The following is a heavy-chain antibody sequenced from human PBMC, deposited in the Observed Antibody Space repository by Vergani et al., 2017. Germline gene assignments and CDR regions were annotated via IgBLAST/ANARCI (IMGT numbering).Heavy chain of an antibody. CDR2: IRYDGSNP. J-gene: IGHJ6*02. Sequence: QEQLLQSGGGVVQPGGSLRLSCIGSGYTFGHFDMHWVRQAPGKGLAWVAFIRYDGSNPQYIDSVKGRFTIYRDNSKDTLFLQRNGLRPEDTGTYFCAKKGGSLYYYGVDVWGQGTTITVSS. D-gene: IGHD1-26*01. CDR1: GYTFGHFD. V-gene: IGHV3-30*02. CDR3: AKKGGSLYYYGVDV.